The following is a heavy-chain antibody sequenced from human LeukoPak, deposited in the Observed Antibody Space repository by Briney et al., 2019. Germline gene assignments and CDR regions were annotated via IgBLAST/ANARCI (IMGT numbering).Heavy chain of an antibody. Sequence: PGGSLRLSCAASGFTFSTYAMSWVRQAPGKGLEWVSLVRHTGGGTYYADSVRGRFTISRDNSRNTLYMQMNSLRAEDTAVYFCAKEGRGNFWCGYSDSWGQGTLVTVSS. V-gene: IGHV3-23*01. CDR1: GFTFSTYA. CDR2: VRHTGGGT. J-gene: IGHJ4*02. CDR3: AKEGRGNFWCGYSDS. D-gene: IGHD3-3*01.